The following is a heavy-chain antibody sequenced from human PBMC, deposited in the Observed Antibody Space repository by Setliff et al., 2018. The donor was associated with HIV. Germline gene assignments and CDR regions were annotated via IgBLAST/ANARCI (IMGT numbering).Heavy chain of an antibody. CDR3: ARDRQQVFHYMDV. CDR2: MNPNSGNA. Sequence: GASVKVSCKASGYTFSNYDINWARKATGQGLEWMGWMNPNSGNAGYAQKFQGRVSMTRDTSISTAYLELSSLRSEDTAVYYCARDRQQVFHYMDVWAKGTTVTVSS. D-gene: IGHD6-6*01. CDR1: GYTFSNYD. V-gene: IGHV1-8*02. J-gene: IGHJ6*03.